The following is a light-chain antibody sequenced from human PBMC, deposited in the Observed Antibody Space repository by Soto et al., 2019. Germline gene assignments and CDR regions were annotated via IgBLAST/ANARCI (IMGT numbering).Light chain of an antibody. CDR1: QDIRNY. CDR3: LQHYTYPYT. Sequence: DIQMTQSPSVMSAFVGDRVTITCRASQDIRNYLAWYQQKRGGVPKRLIYAASNLPSGVPSRFSGSGSGTEFTLTITSLQPEDFATYSCLQHYTYPYTFGQGTKLEIK. V-gene: IGKV1-17*03. J-gene: IGKJ2*01. CDR2: AAS.